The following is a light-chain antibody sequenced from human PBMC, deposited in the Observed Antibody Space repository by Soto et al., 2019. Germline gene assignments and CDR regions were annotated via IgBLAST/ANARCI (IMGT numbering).Light chain of an antibody. Sequence: DIHMTQSPSTLSASLGARVTVTYRASQSISSWLAWYQQKPGKAPKLLIYDASSLESGVPSRFSGSGSGTEFTLTISSLQPDDFATYYCQQYNSYPRTFGQGTKVDIK. CDR2: DAS. V-gene: IGKV1-5*01. J-gene: IGKJ1*01. CDR3: QQYNSYPRT. CDR1: QSISSW.